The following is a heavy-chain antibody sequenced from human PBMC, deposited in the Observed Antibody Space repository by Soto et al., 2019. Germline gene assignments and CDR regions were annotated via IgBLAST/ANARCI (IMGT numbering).Heavy chain of an antibody. Sequence: EVQLVESGGGLVQPGGSLRLSCAASGFTFSSYSMNWVRQAPGKGLEWVSYISSSSSTIYYADSVKGRFTISRDNAKNSLYLQMNSLRAEDTAVYYCARDSTAKRPVYWGQGTLVTVSS. D-gene: IGHD1-1*01. J-gene: IGHJ4*01. CDR2: ISSSSSTI. CDR3: ARDSTAKRPVY. CDR1: GFTFSSYS. V-gene: IGHV3-48*01.